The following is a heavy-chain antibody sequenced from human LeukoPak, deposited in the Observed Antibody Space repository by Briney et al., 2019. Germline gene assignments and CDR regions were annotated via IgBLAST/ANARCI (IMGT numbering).Heavy chain of an antibody. CDR2: TYYRSGWYN. CDR1: GDSFSSNSAA. J-gene: IGHJ4*02. Sequence: SQTLSLTCAISGDSFSSNSAAWGWLRQSPSRGLERLGRTYYRSGWYNDYAVSVESLLTINPDTSKNQVSLQLTSVTPEDTAVYYCSRELAWGPADYWGQGTLVTVSS. CDR3: SRELAWGPADY. V-gene: IGHV6-1*01. D-gene: IGHD7-27*01.